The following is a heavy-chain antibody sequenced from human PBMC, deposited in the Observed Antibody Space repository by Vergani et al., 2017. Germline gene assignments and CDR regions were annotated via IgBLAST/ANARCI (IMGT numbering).Heavy chain of an antibody. Sequence: QVQLVESGGGVVQPGRSLRLSCAASGFTFSSYGMHWVRQAPGKGLEGVAVIWYYGSNKYYADSVKGRFTISRDNSKNTLYLQMNSLRAEDTAVYYCAKDLTGDYDAFDIWGQGTMVTVSS. D-gene: IGHD4-17*01. CDR2: IWYYGSNK. CDR3: AKDLTGDYDAFDI. J-gene: IGHJ3*02. CDR1: GFTFSSYG. V-gene: IGHV3-33*06.